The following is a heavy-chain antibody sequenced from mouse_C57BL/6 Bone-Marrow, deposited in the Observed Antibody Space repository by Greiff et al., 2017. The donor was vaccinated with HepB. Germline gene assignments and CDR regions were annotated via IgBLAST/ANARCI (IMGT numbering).Heavy chain of an antibody. CDR1: GYTFTDYY. CDR3: ARRLRLLLFYY. J-gene: IGHJ3*01. D-gene: IGHD3-2*02. V-gene: IGHV1-26*01. CDR2: INPNNGGT. Sequence: EVQLQQSGPELVKPGASVKISCKASGYTFTDYYMNWVKQSHGKSLEWIGDINPNNGGTSYNQKFKGKATLTVDKSSSTAYMELRSLTSEDSAVYYCARRLRLLLFYYWGQGTLVTVSA.